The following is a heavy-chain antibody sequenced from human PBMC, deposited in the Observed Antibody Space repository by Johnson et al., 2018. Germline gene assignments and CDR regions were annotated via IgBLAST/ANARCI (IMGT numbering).Heavy chain of an antibody. CDR1: GFTFSNYW. J-gene: IGHJ1*01. V-gene: IGHV3-7*01. CDR2: IKQDESEK. Sequence: VQLVQSGGGLVQPGGSLRLSCVASGFTFSNYWMSWVRQAPGKGLEWVANIKQDESEKYYGDSVKGRFTISRDNAKNSLFLRMNSRRAEDRAVYYCSSRYYDPSVFFAYFQHWGQGTLVTVSS. CDR3: SSRYYDPSVFFAYFQH. D-gene: IGHD3-22*01.